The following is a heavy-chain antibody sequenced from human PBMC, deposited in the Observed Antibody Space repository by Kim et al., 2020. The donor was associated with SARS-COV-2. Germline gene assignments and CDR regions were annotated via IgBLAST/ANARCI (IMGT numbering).Heavy chain of an antibody. J-gene: IGHJ4*02. V-gene: IGHV4-4*02. CDR1: GGSISSSNW. CDR2: IYHSGST. D-gene: IGHD1-26*01. CDR3: ARKGSLLSRFPFDY. Sequence: SETLSLTCTVSGGSISSSNWWSWVRQPPGKGLEWIGEIYHSGSTNYNPSLKSRVTISVDKSKNQFSLKLSSVTAADTAVYYCARKGSLLSRFPFDYWGQGTLVTVSS.